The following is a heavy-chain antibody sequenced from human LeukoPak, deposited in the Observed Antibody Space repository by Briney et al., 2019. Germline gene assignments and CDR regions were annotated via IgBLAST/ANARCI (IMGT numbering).Heavy chain of an antibody. Sequence: PGGSLRLSCAASGFTFSSYGMHWVRQAPGKGLEWVAVIWYDGSNKYYADSVKGRFTISRDNSKNTLYLQMNSLRAEDTAVYYCAKAQTQWLVLPLGPWGQGTLVTVSS. D-gene: IGHD6-19*01. CDR1: GFTFSSYG. CDR3: AKAQTQWLVLPLGP. CDR2: IWYDGSNK. J-gene: IGHJ5*02. V-gene: IGHV3-33*06.